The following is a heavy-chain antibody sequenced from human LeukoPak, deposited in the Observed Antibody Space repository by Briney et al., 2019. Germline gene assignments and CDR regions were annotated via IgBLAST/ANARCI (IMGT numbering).Heavy chain of an antibody. CDR1: VFTFSSYS. CDR2: ISSSISYI. J-gene: IGHJ4*02. V-gene: IGHV3-21*01. CDR3: AREIAAAGTNYFDY. D-gene: IGHD6-13*01. Sequence: PRGSLRLSRAPSVFTFSSYSMNWVRQAPEKGLERVSSISSSISYIYYADSVKGRFTISRDNAKNSLYLQMNSLRAEDTAVYYCAREIAAAGTNYFDYWGQGTLVTVSS.